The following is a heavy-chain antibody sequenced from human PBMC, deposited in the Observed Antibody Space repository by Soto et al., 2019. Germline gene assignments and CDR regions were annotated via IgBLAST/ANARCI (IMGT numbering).Heavy chain of an antibody. CDR2: IIPIFGTA. D-gene: IGHD5-18*01. CDR3: ASGMLTRNTAMVTNLDY. Sequence: GASVKVSCKASGGTFSSYAISWVRQAPGQGLEWMGGIIPIFGTANYAQKFQGRVTITADESTSTAYMELSSLRSEDTAVYYCASGMLTRNTAMVTNLDYWGQGTLVTVSS. CDR1: GGTFSSYA. J-gene: IGHJ4*02. V-gene: IGHV1-69*13.